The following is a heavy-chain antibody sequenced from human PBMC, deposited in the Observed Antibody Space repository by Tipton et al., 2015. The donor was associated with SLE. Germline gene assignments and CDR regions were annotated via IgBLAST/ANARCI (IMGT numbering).Heavy chain of an antibody. D-gene: IGHD1-26*01. CDR1: GGSITNHY. V-gene: IGHV4-59*11. CDR2: IHYSGTT. Sequence: TLSLTCTVSGGSITNHYWNWIRQPPGKGLEWIGYIHYSGTTHDNPSLKSRVTMSVDMSKNQFSLRLTSVTAADTAVYYCARTLGAIAHTVYDAFDIWSQGKMVTVSS. J-gene: IGHJ3*02. CDR3: ARTLGAIAHTVYDAFDI.